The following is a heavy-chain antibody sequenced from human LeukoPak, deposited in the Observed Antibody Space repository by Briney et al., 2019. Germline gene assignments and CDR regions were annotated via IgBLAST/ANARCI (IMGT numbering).Heavy chain of an antibody. CDR3: AREYNYYGSRGYYSYFDY. J-gene: IGHJ4*02. V-gene: IGHV4-59*01. Sequence: PSETLSLTCTVSGGSISSYYWSWIRQPPGKGLEWIGYIYYSGSTNYNPSLKSRVTISVDTSKNQFSLKLSSVTAADTAVYYCAREYNYYGSRGYYSYFDYWGQGTLVTVSS. CDR2: IYYSGST. D-gene: IGHD3-22*01. CDR1: GGSISSYY.